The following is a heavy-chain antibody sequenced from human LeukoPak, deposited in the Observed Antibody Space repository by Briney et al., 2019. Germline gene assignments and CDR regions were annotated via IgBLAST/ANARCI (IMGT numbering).Heavy chain of an antibody. CDR3: ARDGGYSWDLDY. V-gene: IGHV3-48*01. CDR2: ITNTRRTI. J-gene: IGHJ4*02. CDR1: GFTLSGYP. D-gene: IGHD1-26*01. Sequence: GGSLRLSCAASGFTLSGYPMNWVRQAPGKGREGVSYITNTRRTIYYADSVKGVFTISRDNAKNSLFLQMNSLRVEDTAVYYCARDGGYSWDLDYWGQGPLVTVSS.